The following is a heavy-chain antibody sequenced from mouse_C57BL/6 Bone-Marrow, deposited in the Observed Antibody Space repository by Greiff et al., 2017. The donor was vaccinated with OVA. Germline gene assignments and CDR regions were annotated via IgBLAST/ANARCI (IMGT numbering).Heavy chain of an antibody. V-gene: IGHV1-80*01. CDR3: ARHGSSYYAMDY. CDR1: GYAFSSYW. CDR2: IYPGDGDT. D-gene: IGHD1-1*01. Sequence: VMLVESGAELVKPGASVKISCKASGYAFSSYWMNWVKQRPGKGLEWIGQIYPGDGDTNYNGKFKGKATLTADKSSGTAYMQLSSLTSEDSAVYFCARHGSSYYAMDYWGQGTSVTVSS. J-gene: IGHJ4*01.